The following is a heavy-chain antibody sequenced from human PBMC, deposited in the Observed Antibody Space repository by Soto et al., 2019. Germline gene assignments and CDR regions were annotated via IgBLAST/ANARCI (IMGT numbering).Heavy chain of an antibody. CDR3: AKETLPLGKKQRLVRYIDY. Sequence: GESLKISCAASGFTFSSYGMHWVRQAPGKGLEWVAVISYYGSNKYYADSVKGRFTISRDNSKNTLYLQMNSLRAEDTAVYYCAKETLPLGKKQRLVRYIDYWGQGTLVTVSS. CDR1: GFTFSSYG. V-gene: IGHV3-30*18. CDR2: ISYYGSNK. D-gene: IGHD6-19*01. J-gene: IGHJ4*02.